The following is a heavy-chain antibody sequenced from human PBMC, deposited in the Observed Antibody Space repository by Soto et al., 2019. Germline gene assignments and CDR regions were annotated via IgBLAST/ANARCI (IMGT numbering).Heavy chain of an antibody. CDR3: AGWGGHDYNY. Sequence: EVQLLGSGGGLVQPGGSLRLSCVGSGFTFSTYWMNWVRQAPGKGLEWVANINPDGNVGKYVDSVRGRFTTSRDNAKNSLYLQMNSLRADDPAVYFCAGWGGHDYNYWGQGIMVTVSS. CDR1: GFTFSTYW. D-gene: IGHD4-4*01. CDR2: INPDGNVG. J-gene: IGHJ4*02. V-gene: IGHV3-7*03.